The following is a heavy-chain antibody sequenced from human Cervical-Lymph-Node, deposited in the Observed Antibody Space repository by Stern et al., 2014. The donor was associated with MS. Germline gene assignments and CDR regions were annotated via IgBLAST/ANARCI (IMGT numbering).Heavy chain of an antibody. V-gene: IGHV1-58*01. Sequence: QLVQSGPEVKKPGTSVKVSCKASGFTFTSSAGQWVRQARGQRLEWIGWIVVGSGNTNYAQKFQERVTITRDMSTSTAYMELSSLRSEDTAVYYCAADRGSGTLDYWGQGTLVTVSS. CDR1: GFTFTSSA. CDR3: AADRGSGTLDY. D-gene: IGHD3-16*01. CDR2: IVVGSGNT. J-gene: IGHJ4*02.